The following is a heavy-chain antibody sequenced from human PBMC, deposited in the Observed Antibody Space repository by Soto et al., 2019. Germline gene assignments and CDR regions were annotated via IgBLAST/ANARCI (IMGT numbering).Heavy chain of an antibody. CDR3: ARRIAVAGSPFVDY. CDR1: GGSFSGYY. J-gene: IGHJ4*02. D-gene: IGHD6-19*01. V-gene: IGHV4-34*01. CDR2: INHSGST. Sequence: QVQLQQWGAGLLKPSETLSLTCAVYGGSFSGYYWSWIRQPPGKGLEWIGEINHSGSTNYNPSLKRRVTISVDTSKNQFSLKLSSVPAADTAVYYCARRIAVAGSPFVDYWGQGTLVTVSS.